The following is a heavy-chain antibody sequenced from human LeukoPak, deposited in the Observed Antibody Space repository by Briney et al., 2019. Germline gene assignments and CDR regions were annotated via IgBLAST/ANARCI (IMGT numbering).Heavy chain of an antibody. Sequence: GSLILSFAASGFPFRRYWMSWVRQAPGKGLEWVANIKQDGSEKYYVDSVKGRFTISRDNAKNSLYLQMNSLRAEDTAVYYCASNYDRSGFSHFDYWGQGTLVTVSS. CDR3: ASNYDRSGFSHFDY. J-gene: IGHJ4*02. D-gene: IGHD3-22*01. CDR1: GFPFRRYW. CDR2: IKQDGSEK. V-gene: IGHV3-7*03.